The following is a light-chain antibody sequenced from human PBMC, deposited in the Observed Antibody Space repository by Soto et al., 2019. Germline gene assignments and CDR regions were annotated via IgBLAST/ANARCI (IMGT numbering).Light chain of an antibody. CDR3: QHRSEWPVS. CDR1: QSVSSN. V-gene: IGKV3-11*01. CDR2: GAS. Sequence: EIVMTQSPATLSVSPGERATLSCRASQSVSSNLAWYQQKPGQAPRLLIYGASNRATGIPARFSGSGSGTDFTLTISSLEPEDFAVYYCQHRSEWPVSFGQGTRLEI. J-gene: IGKJ5*01.